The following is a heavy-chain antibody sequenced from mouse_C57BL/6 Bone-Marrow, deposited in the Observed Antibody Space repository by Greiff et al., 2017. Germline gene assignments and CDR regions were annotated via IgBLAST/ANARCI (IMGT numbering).Heavy chain of an antibody. V-gene: IGHV1-39*01. CDR3: ARGYDYDYAMDY. D-gene: IGHD2-4*01. J-gene: IGHJ4*01. CDR2: INPNYGTT. CDR1: GYSFTDYN. Sequence: VHVKQSGPELVKPGASVKISCKASGYSFTDYNMNWVKQSNGKSLEWIGVINPNYGTTSYNQKFKGKATLTVDQSSSTAYMQLNILTSEDSAVYYCARGYDYDYAMDYWGQGTSVTVSS.